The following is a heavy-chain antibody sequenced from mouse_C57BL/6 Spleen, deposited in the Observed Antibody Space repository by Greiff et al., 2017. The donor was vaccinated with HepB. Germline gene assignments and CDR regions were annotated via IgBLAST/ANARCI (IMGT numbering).Heavy chain of an antibody. CDR1: GYSFTSYY. CDR2: IYPGSGNT. Sequence: VQLVESGPELVKPGASVKISCKASGYSFTSYYIHWVKQRPGQGLEWIGWIYPGSGNTKYNEKFKGKATLTADTSSSTAYMQLSSLTSEDSAVYYCARSTYDGYYVSWYFDVWGTGTTVTVSS. CDR3: ARSTYDGYYVSWYFDV. D-gene: IGHD2-3*01. V-gene: IGHV1-66*01. J-gene: IGHJ1*03.